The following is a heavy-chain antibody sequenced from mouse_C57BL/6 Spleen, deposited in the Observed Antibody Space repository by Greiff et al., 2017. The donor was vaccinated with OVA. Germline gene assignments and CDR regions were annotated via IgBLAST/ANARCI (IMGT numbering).Heavy chain of an antibody. V-gene: IGHV1-64*01. CDR1: GYTFTSYW. CDR2: IHPNSGST. Sequence: QVQLKQPGAELVKPGASVKLSCKASGYTFTSYWMHWVKQRPGQGLEWIGMIHPNSGSTNYNEKFKSKATLTVDKSSSTAYMQLSSLTSEDSAVYYGARANWDVYFDYWGQGTTLTVSS. J-gene: IGHJ2*01. CDR3: ARANWDVYFDY. D-gene: IGHD4-1*01.